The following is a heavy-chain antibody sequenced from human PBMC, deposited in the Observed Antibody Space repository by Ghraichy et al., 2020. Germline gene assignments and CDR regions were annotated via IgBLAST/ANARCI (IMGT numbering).Heavy chain of an antibody. CDR3: ARGRWFDP. J-gene: IGHJ5*02. CDR1: GGSFSGYY. V-gene: IGHV4-34*01. Sequence: SETLSLTCAVYGGSFSGYYWSWIRQPPGKGLEWIGEINHSGSTNYNPSLKSRATISVDTSKNQFSLKLSSGTAADTAVYYCARGRWFDPWGQGTLVTVSS. CDR2: INHSGST.